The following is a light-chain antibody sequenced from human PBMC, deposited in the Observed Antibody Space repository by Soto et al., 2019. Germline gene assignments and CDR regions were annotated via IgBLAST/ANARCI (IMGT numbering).Light chain of an antibody. V-gene: IGKV3-15*01. J-gene: IGKJ5*01. Sequence: EIVMTQSPATLSVSPGERATLSGRSSQSVSSNLAWYQQKPGQAPRLLIYGAYTRATGIPDRFSGSGSGTEFTLTISRLQSEDLAVYYCQQYNNWPPITFGQGTRLEIK. CDR3: QQYNNWPPIT. CDR2: GAY. CDR1: QSVSSN.